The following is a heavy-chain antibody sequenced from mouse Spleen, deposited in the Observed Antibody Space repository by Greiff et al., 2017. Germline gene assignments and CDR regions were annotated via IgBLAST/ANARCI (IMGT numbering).Heavy chain of an antibody. Sequence: QLQQSGAELVKPGASVKLSCKASGYTFTEYTIHWVKQRSGQGLEWIGWFYPGSGSIKYNEKFKDKATLTADKSSSTVYMELSRLTSEDSAVYFCARHEDSYYGNYEAWFAYWGQGTLVTVSA. V-gene: IGHV1-62-2*01. J-gene: IGHJ3*01. CDR3: ARHEDSYYGNYEAWFAY. CDR2: FYPGSGSI. D-gene: IGHD2-10*01. CDR1: GYTFTEYT.